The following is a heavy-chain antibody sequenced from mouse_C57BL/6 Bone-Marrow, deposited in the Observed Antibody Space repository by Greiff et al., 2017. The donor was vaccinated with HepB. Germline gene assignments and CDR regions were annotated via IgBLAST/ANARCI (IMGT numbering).Heavy chain of an antibody. CDR1: GYTFTDYN. Sequence: VQLKESGPELVKPGASVKIPCKASGYTFTDYNMDWVKQSHGKSLEWIGDINPNNGGTIYNQKFKGKATLTVDKSSSTAYMELRSLTSEDTAVYYCASFSTTDLEDYYAMDYWGQGTSVTVSS. CDR3: ASFSTTDLEDYYAMDY. V-gene: IGHV1-18*01. D-gene: IGHD1-1*01. J-gene: IGHJ4*01. CDR2: INPNNGGT.